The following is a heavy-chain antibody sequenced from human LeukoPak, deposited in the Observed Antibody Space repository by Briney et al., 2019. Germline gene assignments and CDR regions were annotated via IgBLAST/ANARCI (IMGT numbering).Heavy chain of an antibody. J-gene: IGHJ6*03. CDR2: IKQDGSEK. Sequence: SGGSLRLSCAASDFTFRSYWMSWVRQAPGKGLEWVANIKQDGSEKYYVDSVKGRFTISRDNAKNSLYLQMNSLRAEDTAVYYCARDNVVRLYYYMDVWGKGTTVTVSS. CDR1: DFTFRSYW. V-gene: IGHV3-7*01. D-gene: IGHD3-22*01. CDR3: ARDNVVRLYYYMDV.